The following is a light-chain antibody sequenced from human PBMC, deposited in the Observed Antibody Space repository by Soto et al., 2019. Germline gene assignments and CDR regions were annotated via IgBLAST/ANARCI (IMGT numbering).Light chain of an antibody. V-gene: IGKV3-11*01. CDR1: QSVSSY. Sequence: VVLTQSPATLSLSPGERATLSCRASQSVSSYLAWYQQKPGQAPRLLIYDASNRATGIPARFSGSGSGTDFTLTISSLEPEDFAVYYCQQRSNWPRTFGQRTKVDIK. J-gene: IGKJ1*01. CDR3: QQRSNWPRT. CDR2: DAS.